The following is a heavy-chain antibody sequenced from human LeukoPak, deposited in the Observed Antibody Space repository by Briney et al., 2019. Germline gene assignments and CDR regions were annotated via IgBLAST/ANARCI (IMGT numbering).Heavy chain of an antibody. CDR2: IYSGGST. CDR1: GFTVSSNY. Sequence: GGSLRLSXAASGFTVSSNYMSWVRQAPGKGLEWVSVIYSGGSTYYADSVKGRFTISRDNSKNTLYLQMNSLRAEDTAVYYCARDAATLNWFDPWGQGTLVTVSS. CDR3: ARDAATLNWFDP. V-gene: IGHV3-66*02. J-gene: IGHJ5*02. D-gene: IGHD2/OR15-2a*01.